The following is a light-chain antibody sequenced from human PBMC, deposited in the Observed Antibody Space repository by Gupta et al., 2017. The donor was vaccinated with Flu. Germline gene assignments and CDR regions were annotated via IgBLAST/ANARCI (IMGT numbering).Light chain of an antibody. CDR1: ESLVYSDGSTV. Sequence: DVVMTQSPLSVPVTLGQRAAISCRSSESLVYSDGSTVLHWFHQRPGQAPRRLIYLVSHRESGVPDRFSGSGSGTDFTLKISRVEAEDVGIYFCLQGAHWPWAFGQGTKVEI. V-gene: IGKV2-30*01. CDR2: LVS. J-gene: IGKJ1*01. CDR3: LQGAHWPWA.